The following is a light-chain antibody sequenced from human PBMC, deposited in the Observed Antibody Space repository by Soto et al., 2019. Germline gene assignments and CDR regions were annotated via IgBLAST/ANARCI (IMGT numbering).Light chain of an antibody. Sequence: QLVLTQSSSASASLGSSVKLTCTLNSGHSSYTIAWHQQQPEKAPRYLMKLNSDGSHNKGDGIPDRFSGSSSGADRYLTISSLQFEDEADYYCETWDSNTHEVFGGGTKLTVL. CDR3: ETWDSNTHEV. V-gene: IGLV4-60*02. CDR1: SGHSSYT. CDR2: LNSDGSH. J-gene: IGLJ2*01.